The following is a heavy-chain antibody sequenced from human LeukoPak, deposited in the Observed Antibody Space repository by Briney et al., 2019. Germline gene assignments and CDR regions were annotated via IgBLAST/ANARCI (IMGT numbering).Heavy chain of an antibody. CDR3: AKDMVDVDTYALGYGMDV. Sequence: PGGSLRLSRAASGFTFDDYAMHWVRQAPGKGLEGVSGISWNSGSIGYADSVKGRFTISRDNAKNSLYLQMNSLRAEDTALYYCAKDMVDVDTYALGYGMDVWGKGTTVTVSS. D-gene: IGHD5-18*01. CDR2: ISWNSGSI. CDR1: GFTFDDYA. V-gene: IGHV3-9*01. J-gene: IGHJ6*04.